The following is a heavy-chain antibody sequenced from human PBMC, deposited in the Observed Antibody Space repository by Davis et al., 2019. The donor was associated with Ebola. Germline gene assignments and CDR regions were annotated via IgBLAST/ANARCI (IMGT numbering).Heavy chain of an antibody. CDR1: GFTFSSYW. CDR2: ISGSGGST. CDR3: ARSSILDY. Sequence: GESLKISCAASGFTFSSYWMSWVRQAPGKGLEWVSAISGSGGSTYYADSVKGRFTISRDNSKNTLYLQMNSLRAEDTAVYYCARSSILDYWGQGTLVTVSS. J-gene: IGHJ4*02. V-gene: IGHV3-23*01.